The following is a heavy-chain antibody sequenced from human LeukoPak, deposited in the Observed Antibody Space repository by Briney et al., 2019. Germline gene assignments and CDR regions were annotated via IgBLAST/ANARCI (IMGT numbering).Heavy chain of an antibody. D-gene: IGHD6-13*01. CDR2: VYYSGSA. J-gene: IGHJ4*02. V-gene: IGHV4-59*01. CDR3: ARASIFSSWSSQFDY. CDR1: GGSISGYY. Sequence: SETLSLTCTVSGGSISGYYWNWIRQPPGKGLEWIGYVYYSGSANYKPSLKGRVTISLDTSKNQFSLQLRSLTTADTAVYYCARASIFSSWSSQFDYWGQGTLVTVSS.